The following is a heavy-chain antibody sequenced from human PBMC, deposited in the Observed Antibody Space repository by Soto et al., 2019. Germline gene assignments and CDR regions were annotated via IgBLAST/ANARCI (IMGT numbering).Heavy chain of an antibody. CDR3: ARRVLGGGID. D-gene: IGHD3-16*02. CDR2: IYYSGST. V-gene: IGHV4-61*08. CDR1: GGSVSSGGYF. Sequence: QVQLQESGPGLVKPSETLSLTCTVSGGSVSSGGYFWSWIRQPPGKGLEWIGYIYYSGSTNYNPSPKSRVTISVVTSKPQFARKLSSVTATDTAVYYCARRVLGGGIDWGQGTLGTVSS. J-gene: IGHJ4*02.